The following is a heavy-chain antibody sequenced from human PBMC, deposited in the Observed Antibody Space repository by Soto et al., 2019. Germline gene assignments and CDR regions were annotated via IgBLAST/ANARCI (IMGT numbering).Heavy chain of an antibody. D-gene: IGHD5-12*01. CDR2: ISGSGTNT. J-gene: IGHJ4*02. CDR3: GKDNSPYSGYNSFDY. CDR1: GFTFSSYV. V-gene: IGHV3-23*01. Sequence: EVRLLESGGGLIQPGGSLRLSCAASGFTFSSYVMSWVRQAPGTGLEWVSGISGSGTNTYYADSVKGRFTISRDNSKNTLYLQMTSLRAEDTAEYYCGKDNSPYSGYNSFDYWGEGTLVTVSS.